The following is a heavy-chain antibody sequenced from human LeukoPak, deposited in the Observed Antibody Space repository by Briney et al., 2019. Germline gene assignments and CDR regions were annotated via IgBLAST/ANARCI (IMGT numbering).Heavy chain of an antibody. CDR3: ARELSCAFDI. J-gene: IGHJ3*02. Sequence: EASVKVSCKASGGTFSSYAISWVRQAPGQGLEWMGGIIPIFGTANYAQKFQGRVTITADESTSTAYMELSSLRSEDTAVYYCARELSCAFDIWGQGTMVTVSS. V-gene: IGHV1-69*13. CDR1: GGTFSSYA. D-gene: IGHD3-16*02. CDR2: IIPIFGTA.